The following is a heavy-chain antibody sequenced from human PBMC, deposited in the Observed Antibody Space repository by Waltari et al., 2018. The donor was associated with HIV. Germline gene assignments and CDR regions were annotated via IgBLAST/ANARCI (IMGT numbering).Heavy chain of an antibody. D-gene: IGHD5-18*01. V-gene: IGHV3-48*04. CDR3: ARARGYSYGYEDY. CDR1: GFSFSSYS. Sequence: EVQLVESGGDLVQPGGSLRLSCAASGFSFSSYSMNWVRQGPGKGVGWISYISNSGNPNDYADSVKGRFTISRDNAKNSLALQMHSLRAEDTAVYYCARARGYSYGYEDYWGQGALVTVSS. CDR2: ISNSGNPN. J-gene: IGHJ4*02.